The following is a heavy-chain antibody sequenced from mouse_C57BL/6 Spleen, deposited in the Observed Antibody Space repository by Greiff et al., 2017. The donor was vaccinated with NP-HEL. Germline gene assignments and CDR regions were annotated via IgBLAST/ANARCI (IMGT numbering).Heavy chain of an antibody. Sequence: QVHVKQSGAELVRPGTSVKVSCKASGYAFTNYLIEWVKQRPGQGLEWIGVINPGSGGTNYNEKFKGKATLTADKSSSTAYMQLSSLTSEDSAVYFCTRSYYSIYFDYWGQGTTLTVSA. CDR3: TRSYYSIYFDY. CDR2: INPGSGGT. V-gene: IGHV1-54*01. D-gene: IGHD2-5*01. J-gene: IGHJ2*01. CDR1: GYAFTNYL.